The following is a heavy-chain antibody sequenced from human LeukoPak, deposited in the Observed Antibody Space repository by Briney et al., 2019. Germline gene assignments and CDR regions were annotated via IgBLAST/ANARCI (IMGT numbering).Heavy chain of an antibody. Sequence: GGSLRLSCAASGFTVSSNYMSWVRQAPGKGLEWVSVIYSGGSTYYADPVKGRFTISRDNSKNTLYLQMNSLRAEDTAVYYCARGGSSSWYVISYFDYWGQGTLVTVSS. CDR2: IYSGGST. D-gene: IGHD6-13*01. V-gene: IGHV3-53*01. CDR3: ARGGSSSWYVISYFDY. CDR1: GFTVSSNY. J-gene: IGHJ4*02.